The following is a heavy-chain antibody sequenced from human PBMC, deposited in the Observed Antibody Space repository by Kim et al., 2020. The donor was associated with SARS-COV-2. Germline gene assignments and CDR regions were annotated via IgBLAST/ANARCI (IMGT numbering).Heavy chain of an antibody. CDR1: GFTFSSYA. CDR2: ISGSGGST. CDR3: AKPSNGGNYCGGDCYSWYFDY. J-gene: IGHJ4*02. Sequence: GGSLRLSCAASGFTFSSYAMSWVRQAPGKGLEWVSAISGSGGSTYYADSVKGRFTISRDNSKNTLYLQMNSLRAEDTAVYYCAKPSNGGNYCGGDCYSWYFDYWGQGTLVTVAS. D-gene: IGHD2-21*02. V-gene: IGHV3-23*01.